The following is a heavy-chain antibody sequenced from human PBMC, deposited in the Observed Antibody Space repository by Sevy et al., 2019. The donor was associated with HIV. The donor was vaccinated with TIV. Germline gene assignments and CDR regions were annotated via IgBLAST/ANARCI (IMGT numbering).Heavy chain of an antibody. Sequence: GGSLRLSCAASGFTFSSYAMSWVRQAPGKGLEWVSAIRGSGGSTYYADSVKGRFTISRDNSKNTLYLQMNSLRAEDTAVYYCAKDSYRGAYYDFWSGPLSWGQGTLVTVSS. CDR2: IRGSGGST. J-gene: IGHJ5*02. V-gene: IGHV3-23*01. D-gene: IGHD3-3*01. CDR3: AKDSYRGAYYDFWSGPLS. CDR1: GFTFSSYA.